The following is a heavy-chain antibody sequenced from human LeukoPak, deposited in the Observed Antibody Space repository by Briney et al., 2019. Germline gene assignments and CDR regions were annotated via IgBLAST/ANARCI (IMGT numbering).Heavy chain of an antibody. CDR1: GFTVSSNY. V-gene: IGHV3-53*01. CDR2: IYSGDST. J-gene: IGHJ5*02. D-gene: IGHD4-17*01. CDR3: ARTVGYGDYHWFDP. Sequence: GGSLRLSCAASGFTVSSNYMSWVRQAPGKGLEWVSVIYSGDSTYYADSVKGRFTISRDNSKNTLHLQMNSLRAEDTAVYYCARTVGYGDYHWFDPWGQGTLVTVSS.